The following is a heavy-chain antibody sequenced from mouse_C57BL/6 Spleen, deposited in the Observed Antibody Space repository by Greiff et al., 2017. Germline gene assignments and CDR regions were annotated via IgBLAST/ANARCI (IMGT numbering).Heavy chain of an antibody. Sequence: EVKVEESGGGLVKPGGSLKLSCAASGFTFSSYALSWVRQTPEKRLEWVATISDGGSYTYYPDNVKGRFTISRDNAKNNLYLQMSHLKSEDTAMYYCAREGVRRSGLAYWGQGTLVTDSA. CDR2: ISDGGSYT. J-gene: IGHJ3*01. CDR1: GFTFSSYA. V-gene: IGHV5-4*01. CDR3: AREGVRRSGLAY. D-gene: IGHD2-14*01.